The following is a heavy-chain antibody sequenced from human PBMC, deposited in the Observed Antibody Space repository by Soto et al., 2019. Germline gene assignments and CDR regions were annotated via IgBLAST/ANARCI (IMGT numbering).Heavy chain of an antibody. V-gene: IGHV1-69*02. Sequence: QVQLVQSGAEVKKPGSSVKVSCKASGGTFSSYTISWVRQAPGQGLEWMGRIIPILGIANYAQKFQGRVTITADKSTSTAYMELSSLRSEDTAVYYCARGRRCCSGGSCYYYYYMDVWGKGSTVTVSS. D-gene: IGHD2-15*01. CDR1: GGTFSSYT. J-gene: IGHJ6*03. CDR2: IIPILGIA. CDR3: ARGRRCCSGGSCYYYYYMDV.